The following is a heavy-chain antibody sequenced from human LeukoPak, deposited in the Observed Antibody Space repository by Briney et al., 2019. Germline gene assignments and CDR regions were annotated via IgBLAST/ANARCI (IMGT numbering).Heavy chain of an antibody. V-gene: IGHV1-2*02. J-gene: IGHJ6*03. CDR3: ARASYYYDSSGLYYYMDV. CDR2: INPSGGT. CDR1: GYTFTSYY. D-gene: IGHD3-22*01. Sequence: ASVKVSCKASGYTFTSYYMHWVRQAPGQGLEWMGIINPSGGTNYAQKFQGRVTMTRDTSISTAYMELSSLRSEDTAVYYCARASYYYDSSGLYYYMDVWGKGTTVTISS.